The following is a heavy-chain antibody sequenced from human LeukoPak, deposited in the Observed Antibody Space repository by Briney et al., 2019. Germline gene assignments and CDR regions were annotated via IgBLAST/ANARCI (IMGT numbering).Heavy chain of an antibody. CDR1: GFTFSSYA. J-gene: IGHJ4*02. Sequence: GGSLRLSCAASGFTFSSYAMSWVRQAPGKGLEWVSAISGSGGGTYYADSVKGRFTISRDNSKNTLYLQMNSLRAEDTAVYYCAKDVTLSTSPYGDYGYWGQGTLVTVSS. V-gene: IGHV3-23*01. CDR2: ISGSGGGT. D-gene: IGHD4-17*01. CDR3: AKDVTLSTSPYGDYGY.